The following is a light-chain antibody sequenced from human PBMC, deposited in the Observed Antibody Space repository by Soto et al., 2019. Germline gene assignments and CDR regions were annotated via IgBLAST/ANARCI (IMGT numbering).Light chain of an antibody. V-gene: IGKV1-5*01. CDR3: QHYNTYWT. Sequence: DMQMTQSPSTMSASVGDRVVITCRASQSITNLLAWYKQKPGKAPNLLIYDASTLQSGVLSRFSGSGFGTEFTLTISSLQPDDFATYYCQHYNTYWTFGQGTKVEIK. CDR1: QSITNL. J-gene: IGKJ1*01. CDR2: DAS.